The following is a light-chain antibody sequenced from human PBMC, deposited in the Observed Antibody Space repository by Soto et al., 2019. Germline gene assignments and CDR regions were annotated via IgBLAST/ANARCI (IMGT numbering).Light chain of an antibody. Sequence: IVVTQSAATLSVSPGERATLSCRASQSVSSNLAWYQQRPGQAPKFLIYGASTRATGIPARFSGSGSGTELTITISSLQSEDFELYYCQQYKNWPRTFGQGTRLEIK. CDR1: QSVSSN. CDR2: GAS. V-gene: IGKV3-15*01. J-gene: IGKJ5*01. CDR3: QQYKNWPRT.